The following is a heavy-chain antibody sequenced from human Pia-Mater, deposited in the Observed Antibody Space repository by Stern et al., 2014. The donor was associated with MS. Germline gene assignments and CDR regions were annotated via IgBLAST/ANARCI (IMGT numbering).Heavy chain of an antibody. J-gene: IGHJ5*02. CDR3: ARTWIAVRNTKWFDP. CDR1: GGSFDAFY. CDR2: ISHSGYT. V-gene: IGHV4-34*01. Sequence: QVQLQQWGAGLLKPSETLSLTCGVNGGSFDAFYWSWIRQPPGRGLEWIGEISHSGYTNYNPSLKSRVTISVDPSKNQFPLKMNSVTAADTAVYYCARTWIAVRNTKWFDPWGQGTLVTVSS. D-gene: IGHD6-6*01.